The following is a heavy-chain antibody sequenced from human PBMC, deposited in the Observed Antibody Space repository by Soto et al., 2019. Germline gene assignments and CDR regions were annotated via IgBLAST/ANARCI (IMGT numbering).Heavy chain of an antibody. CDR2: ISWDSGSI. J-gene: IGHJ4*02. V-gene: IGHV3-9*01. CDR1: GFIFSNYY. CDR3: AKDAAYYFDY. D-gene: IGHD6-25*01. Sequence: GGSLRLSCTASGFIFSNYYMHWVRQAPGKGLEWVSGISWDSGSIDYADSVRGRFTISRDNARNSLYLRMSSLRPEDTALYYCAKDAAYYFDYWGQGTLVTVSS.